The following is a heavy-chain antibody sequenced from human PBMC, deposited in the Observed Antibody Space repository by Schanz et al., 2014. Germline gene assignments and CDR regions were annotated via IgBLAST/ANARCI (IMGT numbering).Heavy chain of an antibody. CDR3: AKELRPGTERPRGNFDY. CDR1: SIIFGTYS. Sequence: EAQLLESGGGLVQPGGSLRLSCTASSIIFGTYSMNWIRQTPKGLEWVSSINSRSNFIYYADSVKGRFTISRDNAKNSLYLQMNSLRAEDTAVYYCAKELRPGTERPRGNFDYWGQGTLVTVSS. J-gene: IGHJ4*02. V-gene: IGHV3-21*02. D-gene: IGHD1-7*01. CDR2: INSRSNFI.